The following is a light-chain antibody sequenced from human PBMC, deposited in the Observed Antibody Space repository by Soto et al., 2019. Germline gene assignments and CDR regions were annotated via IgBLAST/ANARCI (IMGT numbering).Light chain of an antibody. CDR1: QRVSSSY. CDR3: QQYGSSPLFT. Sequence: EIVLTQSPGTLSLSPGERATLSCRASQRVSSSYLAWYQQKPGQAPRLLIYGASSRATGIADRFSGSGSGTDFTLTISRLEPEDFAVYYCQQYGSSPLFTFGPGTKVDIK. CDR2: GAS. J-gene: IGKJ3*01. V-gene: IGKV3-20*01.